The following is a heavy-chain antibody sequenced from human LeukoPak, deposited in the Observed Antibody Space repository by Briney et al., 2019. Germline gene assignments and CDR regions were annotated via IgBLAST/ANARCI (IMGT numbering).Heavy chain of an antibody. CDR1: GFTFNNYE. J-gene: IGHJ3*02. CDR2: ISSSGRTM. D-gene: IGHD1-26*01. CDR3: AKDDGGSYYFAPTDAFDI. Sequence: GSLRLSCAASGFTFNNYEMNWVRQPPGKGLEWVSYISSSGRTMFYADSVKGRFTISRDNSKNTLYLQMNSLRAEDTAVYYCAKDDGGSYYFAPTDAFDIWGQGTMVTVSS. V-gene: IGHV3-48*03.